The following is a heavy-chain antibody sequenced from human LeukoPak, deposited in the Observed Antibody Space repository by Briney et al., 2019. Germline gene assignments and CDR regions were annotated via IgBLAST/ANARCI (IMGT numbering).Heavy chain of an antibody. V-gene: IGHV4-59*01. Sequence: PSETLSLTCTVSGGSISSYYWSWIRQPPGKGLEWIGYIYYSGSTNYNPSLKSRVTISVDTSKNQFSLKLSSVTAADTAVYYCARDWLGYCSGASCYSGLGYYYYGMDVWGQGTTVTVSS. CDR1: GGSISSYY. J-gene: IGHJ6*02. CDR3: ARDWLGYCSGASCYSGLGYYYYGMDV. D-gene: IGHD2-15*01. CDR2: IYYSGST.